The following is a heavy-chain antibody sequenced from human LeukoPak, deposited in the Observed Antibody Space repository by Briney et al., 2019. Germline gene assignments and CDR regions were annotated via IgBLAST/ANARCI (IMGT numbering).Heavy chain of an antibody. V-gene: IGHV3-33*01. CDR2: IWYDGSNK. CDR3: ARDSDSSGWYHFDY. J-gene: IGHJ4*02. D-gene: IGHD6-19*01. Sequence: GGSLRLSCAAFGFTFSSYGMHWVRQAPGKGLEWVAVIWYDGSNKYYADSVKGRFTISRDNSKNTLYLQMNSLRAEDTAVYYCARDSDSSGWYHFDYWGQGTLVTVSS. CDR1: GFTFSSYG.